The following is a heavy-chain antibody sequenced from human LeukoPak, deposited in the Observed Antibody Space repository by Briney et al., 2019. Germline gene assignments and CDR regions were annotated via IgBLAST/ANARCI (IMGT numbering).Heavy chain of an antibody. J-gene: IGHJ4*02. CDR1: GYSISSGYY. D-gene: IGHD6-6*01. V-gene: IGHV4-38-2*02. CDR2: IYHSGST. CDR3: ARRNVGFIAARPFDY. Sequence: SETLSLTCTVSGYSISSGYYWGWIRQPPGKGLEWIGSIYHSGSTYYNPSLKSRVTISVDTSKNQFSLKLSSVTAADTAVYYCARRNVGFIAARPFDYWGQGTLVTVSS.